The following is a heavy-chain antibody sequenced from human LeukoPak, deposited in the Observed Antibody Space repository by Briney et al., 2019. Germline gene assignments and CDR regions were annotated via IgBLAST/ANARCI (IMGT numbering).Heavy chain of an antibody. Sequence: PGGSLRLSCAASGFNFDDYVMTWVRQAPGKGLEWVAVISYDGSNKYYADSVKGRFTISRDNSKNTLYLQMNSLRAEDTAVYYCAKDLEVYSSSWGQGTLVTVSS. D-gene: IGHD6-6*01. V-gene: IGHV3-30*18. CDR1: GFNFDDYV. J-gene: IGHJ4*02. CDR2: ISYDGSNK. CDR3: AKDLEVYSSS.